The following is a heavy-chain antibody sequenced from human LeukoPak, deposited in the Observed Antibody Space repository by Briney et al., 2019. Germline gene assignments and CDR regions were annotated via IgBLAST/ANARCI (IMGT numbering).Heavy chain of an antibody. CDR3: ATLPEWSGGY. D-gene: IGHD3-10*01. CDR2: VDPEDGET. Sequence: GASVKVSCKASGYTFTDYYMHWVQQAPGKGLEWMGRVDPEDGETIYAEKFQGRVTITADTSTDTAYMELSSLRSEDTAMYYCATLPEWSGGYWGQGTLVTVSS. V-gene: IGHV1-69-2*01. J-gene: IGHJ4*02. CDR1: GYTFTDYY.